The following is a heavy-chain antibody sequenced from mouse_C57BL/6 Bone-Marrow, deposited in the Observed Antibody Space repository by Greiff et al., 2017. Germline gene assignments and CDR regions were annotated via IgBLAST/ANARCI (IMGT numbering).Heavy chain of an antibody. V-gene: IGHV1-81*01. CDR3: AKPFSTVVAAHWYFDV. CDR2: IYPRSGNT. D-gene: IGHD1-1*01. Sequence: VQLQQSGAELARPGASVKLSCKASGYTITSYGISWVKQRTGQGLEWIGEIYPRSGNTYYNEQFTGKATLTADKSSSTAYMELRSLPSRNPAVYFCAKPFSTVVAAHWYFDVWGTGTTVTVSS. CDR1: GYTITSYG. J-gene: IGHJ1*03.